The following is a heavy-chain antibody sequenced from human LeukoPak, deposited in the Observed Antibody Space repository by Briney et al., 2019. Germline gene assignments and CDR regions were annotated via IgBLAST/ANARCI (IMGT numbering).Heavy chain of an antibody. CDR1: GGSINSSSHY. CDR2: IYYTGNT. CDR3: ARNPNYSISSLSGRTYPYYYYYMDV. D-gene: IGHD6-6*01. V-gene: IGHV4-39*07. J-gene: IGHJ6*03. Sequence: PSETLSLTCTVSGGSINSSSHYWGWIRQPPGKGLEWIVSIYYTGNTYYNPSLKSRVTISVDTSKNQFSLRLRSVTAADTAMYFCARNPNYSISSLSGRTYPYYYYYMDVWGKGTTVTVSS.